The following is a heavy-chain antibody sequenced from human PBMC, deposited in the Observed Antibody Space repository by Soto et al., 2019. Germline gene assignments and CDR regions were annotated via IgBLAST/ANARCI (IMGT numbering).Heavy chain of an antibody. CDR2: IKQDGSEK. CDR1: GFTFSSYW. Sequence: GGSLRLSCAASGFTFSSYWMSWVRQAPGKGLEWVANIKQDGSEKYYVDSVKGRFTISRDNAKNSLYLQMNSLRAEDTAVYYCASTLGYCSGGSCYLDIWGQGTMVTVSS. D-gene: IGHD2-15*01. CDR3: ASTLGYCSGGSCYLDI. V-gene: IGHV3-7*01. J-gene: IGHJ3*02.